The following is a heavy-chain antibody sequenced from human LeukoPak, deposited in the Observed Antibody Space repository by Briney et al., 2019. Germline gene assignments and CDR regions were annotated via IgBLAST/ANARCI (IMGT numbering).Heavy chain of an antibody. CDR1: GGSINNYY. D-gene: IGHD3-10*01. J-gene: IGHJ4*02. Sequence: SETLSLTCTVSGGSINNYYWSWIRQPPGKGLGWIGYIYYTGTTNYNSSLKSRVTISVDTSKNQFSLKLSSVTAADTAVYYCARAGDGLGSRLDYWGQGTLVTVSS. CDR3: ARAGDGLGSRLDY. CDR2: IYYTGTT. V-gene: IGHV4-59*01.